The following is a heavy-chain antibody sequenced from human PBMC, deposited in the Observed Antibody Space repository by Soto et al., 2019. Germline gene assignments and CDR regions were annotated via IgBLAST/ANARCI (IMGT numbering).Heavy chain of an antibody. V-gene: IGHV1-8*01. J-gene: IGHJ5*01. CDR3: ARDPFYGWFDS. CDR1: GHTLASYD. Sequence: QVQLVQSGAEVRKPGASVKVSCKASGHTLASYDINWVRQATGQGLEWMGWMTPDSGDTGYAQKFQGRVTMTWDTSITKAYMELSSLRSDDTAVYYCARDPFYGWFDSWGQGTLVNVSS. CDR2: MTPDSGDT. D-gene: IGHD3-16*01.